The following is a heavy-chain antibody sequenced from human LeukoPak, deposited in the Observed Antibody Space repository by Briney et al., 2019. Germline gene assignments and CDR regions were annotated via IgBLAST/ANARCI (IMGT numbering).Heavy chain of an antibody. CDR2: INPNSGGT. J-gene: IGHJ4*02. V-gene: IGHV1-2*02. Sequence: ASVKVSCKDSGYTFTGYFMHWVRQAPGQGLEWMGWINPNSGGTNYAQKYQGRVTMTRDTSISTAYMELSMQRSEDTAVYYCARGAVVVMGFDYWGQGTLVTLSS. CDR3: ARGAVVVMGFDY. D-gene: IGHD3-22*01. CDR1: GYTFTGYF.